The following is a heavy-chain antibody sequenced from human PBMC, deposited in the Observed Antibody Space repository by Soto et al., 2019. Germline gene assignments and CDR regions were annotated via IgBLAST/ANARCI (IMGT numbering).Heavy chain of an antibody. CDR1: GCSITTDYPC. Sequence: SDTLSLTYTVSGCSITTDYPCWSLIRQPPGEGLEWIGHIFDSGTTYTNPSLRSQVAISLDTSKNHFSLTLSSVTAADTAVYYCARGPSGDKVHYWGQGALVTVS. CDR3: ARGPSGDKVHY. CDR2: IFDSGTT. J-gene: IGHJ4*02. D-gene: IGHD7-27*01. V-gene: IGHV4-30-4*02.